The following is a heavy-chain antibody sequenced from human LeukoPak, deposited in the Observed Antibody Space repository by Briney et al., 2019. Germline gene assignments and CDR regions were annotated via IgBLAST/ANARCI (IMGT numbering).Heavy chain of an antibody. CDR2: ISSSGSTI. CDR1: AFTFSSYE. J-gene: IGHJ4*02. Sequence: GGSLRLSCVASAFTFSSYEMNWVRQAPGKGLEWVSYISSSGSTIYYADSVKGRFTISRDNAKNSLYLQMNSLRAEDTAVYYCARDHQGGSYSIFDYWGQGTLVTVSS. CDR3: ARDHQGGSYSIFDY. D-gene: IGHD1-26*01. V-gene: IGHV3-48*03.